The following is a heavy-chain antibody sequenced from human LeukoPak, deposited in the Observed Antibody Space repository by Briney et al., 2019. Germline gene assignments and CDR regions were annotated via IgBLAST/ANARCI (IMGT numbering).Heavy chain of an antibody. CDR2: ISGSSGLT. Sequence: GGSLRLSCAASGFTFSNYAMSWVRQAPGRGLEWVSAISGSSGLTYYADSVKGRFTISRDNSKNTLFLQMNSLRAEDTAVYYCARRGESASYGDYSFDYWGQGTLVTVSS. V-gene: IGHV3-23*01. D-gene: IGHD4-17*01. J-gene: IGHJ4*02. CDR3: ARRGESASYGDYSFDY. CDR1: GFTFSNYA.